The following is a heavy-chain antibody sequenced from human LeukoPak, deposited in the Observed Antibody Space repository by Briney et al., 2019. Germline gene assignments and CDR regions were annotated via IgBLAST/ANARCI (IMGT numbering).Heavy chain of an antibody. CDR1: GFTFSSYA. V-gene: IGHV3-23*01. Sequence: GGSLRLSCAASGFTFSSYAMSWVRQAPGKGLEWVSGISGSGGSTYYADSVKGRFTISRDNSKNTLYLQMNSLRAEDTAVYYCARDQGWGTGDLFDYWGQGTLVTVSS. J-gene: IGHJ4*02. CDR3: ARDQGWGTGDLFDY. CDR2: ISGSGGST. D-gene: IGHD7-27*01.